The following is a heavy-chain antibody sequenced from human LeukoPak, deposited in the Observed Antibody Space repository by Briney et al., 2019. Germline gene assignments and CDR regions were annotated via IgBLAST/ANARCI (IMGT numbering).Heavy chain of an antibody. CDR1: GGSISSDY. CDR2: IYISGST. Sequence: SETLSLTCTVSGGSISSDYWSWIRQPAGKELEWIGHIYISGSTNYNPSLKSRVTISVDKSKNQFSLKLSSVTAADTAVYYCAIEAYLSSNRCHRWFDPWGQGTLVTVSS. V-gene: IGHV4-4*07. D-gene: IGHD2-2*01. J-gene: IGHJ5*02. CDR3: AIEAYLSSNRCHRWFDP.